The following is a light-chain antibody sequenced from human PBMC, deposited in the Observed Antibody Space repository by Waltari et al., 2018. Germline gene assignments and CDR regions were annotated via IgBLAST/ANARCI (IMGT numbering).Light chain of an antibody. CDR1: QSINSY. CDR3: QQRYNWPLT. J-gene: IGKJ5*01. Sequence: EIVLTQSPATLSLSPWERATLSCRASQSINSYLAWYQQKPGQAPRLLIYDASNRATGVPARFSGSGSGSDFTLTISSLDPEDFAVYYCQQRYNWPLTFGQGTRLEIK. V-gene: IGKV3-11*01. CDR2: DAS.